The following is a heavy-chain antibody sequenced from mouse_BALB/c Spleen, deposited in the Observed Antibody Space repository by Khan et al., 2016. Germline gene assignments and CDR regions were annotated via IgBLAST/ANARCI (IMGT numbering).Heavy chain of an antibody. CDR1: GFNIKDTY. V-gene: IGHV14-3*02. J-gene: IGHJ4*01. CDR2: IDPANGNT. CDR3: ARAYPCYARDY. Sequence: VQLQQSGAELVKPGASVKLSCTASGFNIKDTYMHWVKQRPEQGLEWIGRIDPANGNTKYDPKFQGKATITADTSSNTAYLQLSSLTSEDTAVYYGARAYPCYARDYWGQGTSVTVSS.